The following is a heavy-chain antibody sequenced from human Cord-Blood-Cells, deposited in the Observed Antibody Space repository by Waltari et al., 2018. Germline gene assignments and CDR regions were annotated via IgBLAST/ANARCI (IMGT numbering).Heavy chain of an antibody. J-gene: IGHJ4*02. Sequence: QVQLQESGPGLVKPSETLSLTCAVSGYSISSGYYCGSIRPPPRKGLEWIGSIYHSGSTYYNPSLKSRVTISVDTSKNQFSLKLSSVTAADTAVYYCARTSGSSSWYRGDYFDYWGQGTLVTVSS. CDR1: GYSISSGYY. D-gene: IGHD6-13*01. V-gene: IGHV4-38-2*01. CDR3: ARTSGSSSWYRGDYFDY. CDR2: IYHSGST.